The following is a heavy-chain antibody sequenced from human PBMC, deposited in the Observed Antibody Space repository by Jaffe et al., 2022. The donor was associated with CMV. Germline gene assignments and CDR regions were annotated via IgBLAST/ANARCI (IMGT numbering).Heavy chain of an antibody. CDR3: ARDNLGYCSGGSCSLNWFDP. Sequence: EVQLVESGGGLVQPGGSLRLSCAASGFTFSSYEMNWVRQAPGKGLEWVSYISSSGSTIYYADSVKGRFTISRDNAKNSLYLQMNSLRAEDTAVYYCARDNLGYCSGGSCSLNWFDPWGQGTLVTVSS. V-gene: IGHV3-48*03. CDR2: ISSSGSTI. D-gene: IGHD2-15*01. J-gene: IGHJ5*02. CDR1: GFTFSSYE.